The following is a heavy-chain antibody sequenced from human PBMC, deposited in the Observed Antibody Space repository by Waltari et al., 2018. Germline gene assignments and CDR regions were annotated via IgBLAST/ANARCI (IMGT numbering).Heavy chain of an antibody. Sequence: QVQLQESGPGLVKPSETLSLTCTVSGGSIRDYYWSWLRQPPGKGLEWIGYIYYTGSTNYNPSLKSRVTISIDMSTNQFSLNLRSVTAADTAVYYCARVVPIKAVGNWFDPWGQGTLVTVSS. V-gene: IGHV4-59*01. CDR1: GGSIRDYY. J-gene: IGHJ5*02. CDR2: IYYTGST. CDR3: ARVVPIKAVGNWFDP. D-gene: IGHD6-13*01.